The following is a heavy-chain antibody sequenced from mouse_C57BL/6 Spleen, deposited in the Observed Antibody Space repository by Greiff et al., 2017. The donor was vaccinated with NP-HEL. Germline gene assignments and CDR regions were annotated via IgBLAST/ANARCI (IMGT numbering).Heavy chain of an antibody. CDR2: IHPSDSET. Sequence: QVQLQQPGAELVKPGASVKVSCKASGYTFTSYWMHWVKQRPGQGLEWIGRIHPSDSETNYNQKFTGKATLTVDKSSSTAYMQLSSLTSEDSAVYYCAIEAYSLGVDYWGQGTSVTVSS. CDR1: GYTFTSYW. D-gene: IGHD2-12*01. V-gene: IGHV1-74*01. J-gene: IGHJ4*01. CDR3: AIEAYSLGVDY.